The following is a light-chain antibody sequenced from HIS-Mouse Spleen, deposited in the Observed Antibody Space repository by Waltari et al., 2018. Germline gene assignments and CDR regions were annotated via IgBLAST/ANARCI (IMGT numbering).Light chain of an antibody. CDR3: CSYAGSSTYWV. J-gene: IGLJ3*02. CDR2: ESS. CDR1: SSDVGSYNL. V-gene: IGLV2-23*01. Sequence: QSALTQPASVSGSPGQSITISCTGTSSDVGSYNLVSWYQQHPGKPPKLMIYESSKRPSVVSNRFSGSKSGNTASLTISGLQAEDEADYYCCSYAGSSTYWVFGGGTKLTVL.